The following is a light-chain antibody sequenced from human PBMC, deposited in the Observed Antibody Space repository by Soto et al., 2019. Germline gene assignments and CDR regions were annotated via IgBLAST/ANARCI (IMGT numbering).Light chain of an antibody. CDR2: GAS. CDR3: QQYNNWWT. J-gene: IGKJ1*01. Sequence: EIVMTQSPATLSVSPGERATLSCRASQSVSSNLAWYQQKPGQAPRLLIYGASTRATGIPARFSGSGSGTEFTLTISSLQSEGFAVYYCQQYNNWWTFSQGTKVEVK. V-gene: IGKV3-15*01. CDR1: QSVSSN.